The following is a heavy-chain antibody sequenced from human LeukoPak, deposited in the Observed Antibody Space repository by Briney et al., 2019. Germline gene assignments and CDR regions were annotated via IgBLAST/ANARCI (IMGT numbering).Heavy chain of an antibody. Sequence: ASVKVSCKASGYTFTNYYMHWVRQDPGQCLEWSGIINPSLVSTNYAQQFQGKDTMTRDTSTSTVYMELSSLRSEDTAVYYCXRVGSSGYYPFDYWGQGTLVTVSS. J-gene: IGHJ4*02. CDR2: INPSLVST. D-gene: IGHD3-22*01. V-gene: IGHV1-46*01. CDR3: XRVGSSGYYPFDY. CDR1: GYTFTNYY.